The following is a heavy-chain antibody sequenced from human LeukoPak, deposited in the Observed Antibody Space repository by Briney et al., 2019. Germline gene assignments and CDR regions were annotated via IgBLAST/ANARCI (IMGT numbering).Heavy chain of an antibody. J-gene: IGHJ4*02. D-gene: IGHD1-26*01. V-gene: IGHV3-30-3*01. Sequence: GRSLRLSCAASGFTFSSYAMHWVRQAPGKGLEWVAVISYDGSNKYYADSVKGRFTISRDNSKNTLYLQMNSLRAEDTAVYYCASGKRYSGSYFDYWGQGTLVTVSS. CDR2: ISYDGSNK. CDR1: GFTFSSYA. CDR3: ASGKRYSGSYFDY.